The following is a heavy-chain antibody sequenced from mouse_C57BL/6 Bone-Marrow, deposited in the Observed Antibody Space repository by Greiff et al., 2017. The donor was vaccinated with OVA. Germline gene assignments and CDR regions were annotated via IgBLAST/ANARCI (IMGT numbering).Heavy chain of an antibody. CDR1: GFNIKDDY. CDR3: TTFDYDYYYAMDY. V-gene: IGHV14-4*01. D-gene: IGHD2-4*01. J-gene: IGHJ4*01. Sequence: EVKVVESGAELVRPGASVKLSCTASGFNIKDDYMHWVKQRPEQGLEWIGWIDPENGDTEYASKFQGKATITADTSSNTAYLQLSSLTSEDTAVYYCTTFDYDYYYAMDYWGQGTSVTVSS. CDR2: IDPENGDT.